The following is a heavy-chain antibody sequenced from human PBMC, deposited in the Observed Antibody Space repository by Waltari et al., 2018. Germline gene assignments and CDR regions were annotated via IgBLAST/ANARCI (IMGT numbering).Heavy chain of an antibody. CDR2: TFYRSKWYY. D-gene: IGHD3-10*01. V-gene: IGHV6-1*01. Sequence: QVQLQQSGPGLVQPSQTLSLTCALSGARVPSNRGAWNWIRQSPSTGLEWLGRTFYRSKWYYDYAISVKSRITINADTSKNQFFLQLNSVTPEDTAVYYCARGRDSAFDYWGQGTLVTVSS. J-gene: IGHJ4*02. CDR1: GARVPSNRGA. CDR3: ARGRDSAFDY.